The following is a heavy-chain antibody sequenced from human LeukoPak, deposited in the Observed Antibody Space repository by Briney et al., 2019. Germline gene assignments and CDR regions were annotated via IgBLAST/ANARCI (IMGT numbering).Heavy chain of an antibody. CDR2: INTNTGNP. CDR3: ARDSGLAAAGNAGVFFYYYYGMDV. Sequence: GASVKVSCKASGYTFTSYAMNWVRQAPGQGLEWMGWINTNTGNPTYAQGFTGRFVFSLDTSVSTAYLQISSLKAEDTAVYYCARDSGLAAAGNAGVFFYYYYGMDVWGQGTTVTVSS. CDR1: GYTFTSYA. D-gene: IGHD6-13*01. V-gene: IGHV7-4-1*02. J-gene: IGHJ6*02.